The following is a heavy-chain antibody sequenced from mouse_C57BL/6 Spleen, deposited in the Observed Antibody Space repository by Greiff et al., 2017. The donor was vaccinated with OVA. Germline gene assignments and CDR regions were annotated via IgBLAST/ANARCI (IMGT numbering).Heavy chain of an antibody. J-gene: IGHJ1*03. CDR3: GRRSKYDDFDV. CDR2: IIPNNGGT. CDR1: GYTFTDYY. V-gene: IGHV1-26*01. Sequence: VQLQQSGPELVKPGASVKISCKASGYTFTDYYMNWVKQSHGKSLEWIGDIIPNNGGTSYNQKFKGKATLTVDKSSSTAYMQLRSLTSEDSAVYYCGRRSKYDDFDVWGTGTTLTVSS. D-gene: IGHD2-14*01.